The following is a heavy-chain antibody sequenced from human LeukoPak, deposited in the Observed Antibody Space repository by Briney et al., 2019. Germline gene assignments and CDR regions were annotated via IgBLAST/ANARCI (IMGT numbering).Heavy chain of an antibody. CDR3: AKGAHYYDSSGDL. D-gene: IGHD3-22*01. J-gene: IGHJ5*02. CDR2: IRYDGSNK. CDR1: GFTFSSYG. Sequence: GGSLRLSCAASGFTFSSYGMHWVPQAPGKGLEWLAFIRYDGSNKYYADSVKGRFTISRDNSKNTLYLQMNSLRAEDTAVYYCAKGAHYYDSSGDLWGQGTLVTVSS. V-gene: IGHV3-30*02.